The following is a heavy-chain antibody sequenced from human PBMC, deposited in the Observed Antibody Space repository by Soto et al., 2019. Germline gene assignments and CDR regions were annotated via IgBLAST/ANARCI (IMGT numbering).Heavy chain of an antibody. CDR2: ISSTGGST. Sequence: VSLRLSCAASRFTFSNYAMSWVRQAPGKGLEWVSGISSTGGSTYYADSVKGRFTISRDNSKNTLDLQMSSLRAEDTAIYYCARAHDYDFWSGFLFYGMDVWGQGTTVTVSS. J-gene: IGHJ6*02. CDR1: RFTFSNYA. CDR3: ARAHDYDFWSGFLFYGMDV. V-gene: IGHV3-23*01. D-gene: IGHD3-3*01.